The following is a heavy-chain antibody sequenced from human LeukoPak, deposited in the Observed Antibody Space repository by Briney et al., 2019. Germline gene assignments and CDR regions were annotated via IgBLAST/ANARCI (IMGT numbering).Heavy chain of an antibody. V-gene: IGHV3-30*03. J-gene: IGHJ4*02. CDR2: ISYDGSNK. D-gene: IGHD1-14*01. Sequence: PGGPLRLSCAASGFTFSSYGMHWVRQAPGKGLECVAVISYDGSNKYYADSVKGRFTISRDNAKNTLYLQMNSLRAEDTAVYYCACITHWGQGTLVTVSS. CDR3: ACITH. CDR1: GFTFSSYG.